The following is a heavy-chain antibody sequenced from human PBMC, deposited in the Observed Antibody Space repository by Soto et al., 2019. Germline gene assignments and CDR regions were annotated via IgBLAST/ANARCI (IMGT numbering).Heavy chain of an antibody. D-gene: IGHD4-17*01. Sequence: TLSLTCAVSGGSISSGGYSWSWIRQPPGKGLEWIGYIYHSGSTYYNPSLKSRVTISVDRSKNQFSLKLSSVTAADTAVYYCARGPDDSYGDPLFDYWGQGTLVTVSS. J-gene: IGHJ4*02. CDR1: GGSISSGGYS. V-gene: IGHV4-30-2*01. CDR2: IYHSGST. CDR3: ARGPDDSYGDPLFDY.